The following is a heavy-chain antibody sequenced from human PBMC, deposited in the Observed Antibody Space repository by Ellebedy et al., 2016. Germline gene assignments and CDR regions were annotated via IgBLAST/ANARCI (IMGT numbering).Heavy chain of an antibody. CDR2: INPSGGGT. V-gene: IGHV1-2*02. Sequence: ASVKVSXXASGYTFTSYGISWVRQAPGQGLEWMGIINPSGGGTNYAQKFQGRVTMTRDTSISTAYMELSRLRSDDTAVYYCARRPSRIAATEKYYYYGMDVWGQGTTVTVSS. CDR1: GYTFTSYG. D-gene: IGHD6-13*01. J-gene: IGHJ6*02. CDR3: ARRPSRIAATEKYYYYGMDV.